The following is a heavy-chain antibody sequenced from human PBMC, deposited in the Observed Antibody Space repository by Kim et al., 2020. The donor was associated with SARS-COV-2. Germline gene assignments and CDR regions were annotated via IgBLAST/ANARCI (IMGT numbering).Heavy chain of an antibody. J-gene: IGHJ4*02. CDR2: ISYDGSNK. CDR1: GFTFSSHG. V-gene: IGHV3-30*18. Sequence: GGSLRLSCAASGFTFSSHGMHWVRQAPGKGLEWVAVISYDGSNKYYADSVKGRFTISRDNSKNTLYLQMNSLRAEDTAVYYCAKDGGYSYGSDYWGQGTLVTVSS. D-gene: IGHD5-18*01. CDR3: AKDGGYSYGSDY.